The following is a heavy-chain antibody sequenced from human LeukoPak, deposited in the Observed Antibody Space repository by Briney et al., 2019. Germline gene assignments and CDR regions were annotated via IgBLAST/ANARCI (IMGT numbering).Heavy chain of an antibody. CDR1: GGSFSGYY. CDR2: INHSGST. D-gene: IGHD5-12*01. V-gene: IGHV4-34*01. CDR3: ARAFGYEYYYYGMDV. J-gene: IGHJ6*02. Sequence: SETLSLTCAVYGGSFSGYYWSWIRQPPGKGLEWIGEINHSGSTNYNPSLKSRVTISVDRSKNQFSLKLSSVTAADTAVYYCARAFGYEYYYYGMDVWGQGTTVTVSS.